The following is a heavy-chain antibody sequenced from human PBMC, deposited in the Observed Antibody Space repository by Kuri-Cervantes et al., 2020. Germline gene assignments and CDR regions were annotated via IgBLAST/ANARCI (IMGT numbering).Heavy chain of an antibody. CDR1: GGSISSYY. V-gene: IGHV4-59*12. Sequence: SETLSLTCTVYGGSISSYYWSWIRQPPGKGREWIGYIYYSGSTNYNPSLKSRVTISVDTSKNQFSLRLGSVTAADTAVYYCARGVLTWFDPWGQGTLVTVSS. CDR3: ARGVLTWFDP. CDR2: IYYSGST. J-gene: IGHJ5*02. D-gene: IGHD3-9*01.